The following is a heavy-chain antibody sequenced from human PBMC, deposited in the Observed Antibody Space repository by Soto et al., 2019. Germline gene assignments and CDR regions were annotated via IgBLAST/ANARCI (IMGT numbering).Heavy chain of an antibody. V-gene: IGHV3-30*18. CDR2: ISYDGSNK. Sequence: GGSLRLSCAASGFTFSSYGMHWVRQAPGKGLEWVAVISYDGSNKYYADSVKGRFTISRDNSKNTLYLQMNSLRAEDTAVYYCANIAVAGTLYRWGQGTLVTVSS. D-gene: IGHD6-19*01. CDR3: ANIAVAGTLYR. CDR1: GFTFSSYG. J-gene: IGHJ4*02.